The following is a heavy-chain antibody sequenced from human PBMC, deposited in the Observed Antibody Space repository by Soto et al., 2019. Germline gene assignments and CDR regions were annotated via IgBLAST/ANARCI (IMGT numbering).Heavy chain of an antibody. J-gene: IGHJ4*02. CDR2: ICAYNGNT. V-gene: IGHV1-18*01. D-gene: IGHD2-21*02. Sequence: SVKVSCKASGYTFTSYGISWVRQAQGQVLEWIGWICAYNGNTNYAQKLQGRVTMTTDTSTSTAYMELRSLRSDDTAVYFCARDLAVYCGGDCYPGGYWGQGTLVTVSS. CDR3: ARDLAVYCGGDCYPGGY. CDR1: GYTFTSYG.